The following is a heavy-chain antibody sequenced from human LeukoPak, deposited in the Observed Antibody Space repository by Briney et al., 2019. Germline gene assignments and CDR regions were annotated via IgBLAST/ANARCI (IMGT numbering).Heavy chain of an antibody. Sequence: GGSLRLSCAASGFTFSTYWMHWVRQAPGKGLVWVSRINNYGTSTSYSDSVKGRFTISRDNAKNTLYLQMNSLRAEDTAVYYCVRGDGAFDIWGQGTMVTVSS. D-gene: IGHD1-26*01. J-gene: IGHJ3*02. CDR1: GFTFSTYW. CDR2: INNYGTST. V-gene: IGHV3-74*01. CDR3: VRGDGAFDI.